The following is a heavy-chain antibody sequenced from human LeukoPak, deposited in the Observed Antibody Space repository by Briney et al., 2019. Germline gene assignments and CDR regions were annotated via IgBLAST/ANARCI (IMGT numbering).Heavy chain of an antibody. Sequence: PGGALTLSCAASGFAFSPYGMSGLRQPPGKGLEWVSVHSGSGDTTYYADSVKGRFTISRANSKNTLYLQMDRLRAEDTAVYYCAKVIMGASNIDYWGQGTLVAVSS. J-gene: IGHJ4*02. CDR3: AKVIMGASNIDY. D-gene: IGHD1-26*01. CDR2: HSGSGDTT. CDR1: GFAFSPYG. V-gene: IGHV3-23*01.